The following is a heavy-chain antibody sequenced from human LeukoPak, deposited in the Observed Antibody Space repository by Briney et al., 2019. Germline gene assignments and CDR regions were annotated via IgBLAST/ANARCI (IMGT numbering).Heavy chain of an antibody. V-gene: IGHV4-59*01. CDR3: ARGPNSGYGRFDY. J-gene: IGHJ4*02. CDR1: GGSISGYY. CDR2: FYYSGST. Sequence: SETLSLTCTVSGGSISGYYWSWLRQPPGRGLEWIGYFYYSGSTNYNPSLKGPVTISVDTSKNQFSLKLSSVTAADTAVYYCARGPNSGYGRFDYWGREPWSPSPQ. D-gene: IGHD5-12*01.